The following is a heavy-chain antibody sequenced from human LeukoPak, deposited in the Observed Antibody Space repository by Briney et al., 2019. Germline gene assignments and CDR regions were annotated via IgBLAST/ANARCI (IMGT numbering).Heavy chain of an antibody. CDR1: TYSFAIYC. V-gene: IGHV1-18*01. D-gene: IGHD3-22*01. J-gene: IGHJ4*02. CDR2: ISTVNGNT. CDR3: ARGQYYYDSSGYYYREDY. Sequence: ASGSVSCMPATYSFAIYCISWVRQTPEQGRGWVGCISTVNGNTNYAQKLQGRVTMTRNTSISTDYMELSSLRSEDTDVYYCARGQYYYDSSGYYYREDYWGQGTLVTVSS.